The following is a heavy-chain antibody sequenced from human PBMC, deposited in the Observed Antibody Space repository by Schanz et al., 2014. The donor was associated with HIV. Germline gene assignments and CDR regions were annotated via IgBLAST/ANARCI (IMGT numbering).Heavy chain of an antibody. CDR1: GFSFSDYH. CDR3: ARLRGFLWFGDHPYSFDY. V-gene: IGHV3-11*01. J-gene: IGHJ4*02. Sequence: QVHLVESGGDLVKPGGSLRLSCTASGFSFSDYHMSWIRQAPGKGLEWVSSLRGSGSNIYYADSVKGRFTISRDNGKNSLFLQMNSLRAEDTAVYYCARLRGFLWFGDHPYSFDYWGQGTLVTVSS. D-gene: IGHD3-10*01. CDR2: LRGSGSNI.